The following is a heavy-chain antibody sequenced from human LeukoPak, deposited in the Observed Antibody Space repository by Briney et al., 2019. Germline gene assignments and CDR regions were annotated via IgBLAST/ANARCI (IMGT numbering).Heavy chain of an antibody. D-gene: IGHD3-10*01. V-gene: IGHV3-23*01. J-gene: IGHJ4*02. CDR3: AKDNSGYGSGSSNTY. CDR1: GFTFSSYA. CDR2: ISGSGGST. Sequence: AGGSLRLSCAASGFTFSSYAMSWVRQAPGKGLEWVSAISGSGGSTYYADSVKGRFTISRDNSKNTLYLQMNSLRAEDTAVYYCAKDNSGYGSGSSNTYWGQGTLVTVSS.